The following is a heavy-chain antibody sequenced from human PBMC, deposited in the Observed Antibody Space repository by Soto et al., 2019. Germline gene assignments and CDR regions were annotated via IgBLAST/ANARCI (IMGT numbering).Heavy chain of an antibody. J-gene: IGHJ4*02. Sequence: GESLKISCKGSGYSFTSYLICWVRQMPVKGLEWTGIIYPGDSDTRYSPSFQGQVTISADKSISTAYLQWSSLKASDTAMYYCARQDPYCSSTSSYLCRYWRQGTLITVCS. CDR3: ARQDPYCSSTSSYLCRY. CDR1: GYSFTSYL. V-gene: IGHV5-51*01. CDR2: IYPGDSDT. D-gene: IGHD2-2*01.